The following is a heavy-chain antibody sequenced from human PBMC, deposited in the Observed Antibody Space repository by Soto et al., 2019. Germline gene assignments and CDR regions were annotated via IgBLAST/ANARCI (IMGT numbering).Heavy chain of an antibody. CDR2: IYHIGSP. J-gene: IGHJ5*01. D-gene: IGHD6-19*01. CDR1: GHPVSRGGYY. Sequence: SETLSLTCTVSGHPVSRGGYYWTWIRPFPGKGLEWIGYIYHIGSPSYNPSLKSRLSMSLDASKNQFSLNLTSVTAADTAIYYCVRDRALDSSGHWFDSWGQGTLVTVSS. V-gene: IGHV4-31*03. CDR3: VRDRALDSSGHWFDS.